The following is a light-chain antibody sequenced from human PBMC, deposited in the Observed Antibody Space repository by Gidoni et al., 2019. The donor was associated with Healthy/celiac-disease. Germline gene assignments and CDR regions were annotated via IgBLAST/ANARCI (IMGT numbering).Light chain of an antibody. CDR1: QSLLHSNGYNY. V-gene: IGKV2-28*01. Sequence: DMVMTQSPLSLPVTPGEPASISCRSSQSLLHSNGYNYLDWYLQKPGQSPQLLIYLGSNRASGVPDRFSGSGSGTDFTLKISRVEAEDVGVYYCMQALQTPITFXXXTRLEI. CDR3: MQALQTPIT. J-gene: IGKJ5*01. CDR2: LGS.